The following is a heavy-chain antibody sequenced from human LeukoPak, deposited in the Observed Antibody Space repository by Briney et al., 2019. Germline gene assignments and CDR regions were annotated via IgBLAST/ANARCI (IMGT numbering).Heavy chain of an antibody. CDR2: ISWNSGSI. J-gene: IGHJ4*02. V-gene: IGHV3-9*01. D-gene: IGHD6-13*01. CDR1: GFTFDDYA. CDR3: AKENPSRGKAIDY. Sequence: GGSLRLSCAASGFTFDDYAMHWVRQAPGKGLEWVSGISWNSGSIGYADSVKGRFTISRDNAKNSLYLQMNSLRAEDTALYYCAKENPSRGKAIDYWGQGTLVTVSS.